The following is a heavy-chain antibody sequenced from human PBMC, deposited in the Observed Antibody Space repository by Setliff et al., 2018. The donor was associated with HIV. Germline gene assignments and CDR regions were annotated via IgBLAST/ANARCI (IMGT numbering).Heavy chain of an antibody. Sequence: GESLKISCKGSGYNFTNYWIGWVRQMPEKGLEWRGIIYPGDSDTRYSPSFQGQVTISVDKSISTAYLQWNSLKASDTAIYYCARALDFLTEQLNWFFPLWGRGTLVTVSS. CDR3: ARALDFLTEQLNWFFPL. V-gene: IGHV5-51*01. CDR2: IYPGDSDT. D-gene: IGHD3-9*01. CDR1: GYNFTNYW. J-gene: IGHJ2*01.